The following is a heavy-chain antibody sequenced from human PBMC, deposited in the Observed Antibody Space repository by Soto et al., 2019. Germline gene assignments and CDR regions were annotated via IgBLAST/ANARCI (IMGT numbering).Heavy chain of an antibody. Sequence: GGSLRLSCAASGFPFDNYAMSWVRQAPGKGLEWFSAISGSGGGTYYADSVKGRFTISRDNSKNTLYLQMNSLRAEDTAVYYCAKGYYSGYYYDSSGYYFDYWGQGTLVTVSS. CDR1: GFPFDNYA. J-gene: IGHJ4*02. CDR2: ISGSGGGT. CDR3: AKGYYSGYYYDSSGYYFDY. D-gene: IGHD3-22*01. V-gene: IGHV3-23*01.